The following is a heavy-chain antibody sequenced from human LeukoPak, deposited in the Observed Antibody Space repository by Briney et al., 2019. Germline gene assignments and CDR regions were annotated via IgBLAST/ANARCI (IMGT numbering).Heavy chain of an antibody. J-gene: IGHJ4*02. Sequence: GGSLRLSCEASGFTLRGFLMSWVRQTPGKGLEWVANIKQDGSEKYYADSVKGRFTISRDNAKNSLYLQMNSLRAEDTAVYYCARGRSGWYTTFFDYWGQGTLVTVSS. CDR3: ARGRSGWYTTFFDY. CDR2: IKQDGSEK. V-gene: IGHV3-7*01. D-gene: IGHD6-19*01. CDR1: GFTLRGFL.